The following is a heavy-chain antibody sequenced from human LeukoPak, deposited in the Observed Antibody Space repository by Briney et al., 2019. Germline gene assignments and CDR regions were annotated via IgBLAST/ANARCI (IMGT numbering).Heavy chain of an antibody. CDR1: GGSISSNY. Sequence: PSETLSLTCTVSGGSISSNYWSWIRQPAGKGLEWIGRIYTSGSTNYNPSLKSRVTMSVDTSKNQFSLNLSSVTAADTAVYYCARXXXXVTARSLDYWGQGTLVTVSS. CDR3: ARXXXXVTARSLDY. CDR2: IYTSGST. V-gene: IGHV4-4*07. D-gene: IGHD2-21*02. J-gene: IGHJ4*02.